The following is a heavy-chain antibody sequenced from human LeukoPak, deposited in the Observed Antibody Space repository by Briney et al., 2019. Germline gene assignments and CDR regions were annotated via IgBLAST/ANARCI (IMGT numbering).Heavy chain of an antibody. CDR2: INSDGSST. D-gene: IGHD3-10*01. J-gene: IGHJ4*02. CDR3: VVDLSGSADY. V-gene: IGHV3-74*01. Sequence: PGGSLRLSCAASGFIFSSYWMHWVRQAPGKGLVWVSRINSDGSSTSYADSVKGRFTISRDNAKNTLYLQMNSLRTEDSALYYCVVDLSGSADYWGQGTLVTVSS. CDR1: GFIFSSYW.